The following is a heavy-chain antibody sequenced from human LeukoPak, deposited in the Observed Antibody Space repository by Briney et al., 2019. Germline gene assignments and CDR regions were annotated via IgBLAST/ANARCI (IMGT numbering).Heavy chain of an antibody. CDR2: INHSGST. V-gene: IGHV4-34*01. CDR1: GGSISSYY. Sequence: PSETLSLTCTVSGGSISSYYWSWIRQPPGKGLEWIGEINHSGSTNYNPSLKSRVTISVDTSKNQFSLKLSSVTAADTAVYYCARGRDRDGFDYWGQGTLVTVSS. CDR3: ARGRDRDGFDY. J-gene: IGHJ4*02.